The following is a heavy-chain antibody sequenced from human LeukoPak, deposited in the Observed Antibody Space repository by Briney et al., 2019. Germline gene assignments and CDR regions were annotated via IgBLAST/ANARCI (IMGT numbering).Heavy chain of an antibody. CDR1: GYTFTSYG. CDR2: ISAYNGNT. D-gene: IGHD2-15*01. J-gene: IGHJ3*02. CDR3: ARWEVTGGSRHDAFDI. Sequence: GASVKVSCKASGYTFTSYGISWVRQAPGQGLEWMGWISAYNGNTNYAQKLQGRVTMTTDTSTSTAYMELRSLRSDDTAVYYCARWEVTGGSRHDAFDIWGQGTMVTVSS. V-gene: IGHV1-18*01.